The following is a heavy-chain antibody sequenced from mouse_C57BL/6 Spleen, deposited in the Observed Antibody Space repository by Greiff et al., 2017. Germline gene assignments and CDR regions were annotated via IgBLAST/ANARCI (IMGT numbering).Heavy chain of an antibody. CDR1: GYTFTSYW. CDR2: IDPSDSET. V-gene: IGHV1-52*01. CDR3: ARRGTGYWYFDV. Sequence: QVQLQQPGAELVRPGSSVKLSCKASGYTFTSYWMHWVKQRPIQGLEWIGNIDPSDSETHYNQKFKDKATLTVDKSSSTAYMQLGSLTSEDSAVYDCARRGTGYWYFDVWGTGTTGTGSS. D-gene: IGHD3-3*01. J-gene: IGHJ1*03.